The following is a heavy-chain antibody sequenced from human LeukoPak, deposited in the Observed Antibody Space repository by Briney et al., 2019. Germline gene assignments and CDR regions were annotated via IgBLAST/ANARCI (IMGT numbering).Heavy chain of an antibody. CDR2: IKQDGSEK. CDR1: GFTFSSYW. J-gene: IGHJ6*03. V-gene: IGHV3-7*01. CDR3: ARDRGRDFTIFGVEYYYYYMDV. Sequence: GGSLRLSCAASGFTFSSYWMSWVRQAPGKGLEWVANIKQDGSEKYYVDSVKGRFTISRDNAKNSLYLQMNSLRAEDTAVYYCARDRGRDFTIFGVEYYYYYMDVWGKGTTVTVSS. D-gene: IGHD3-3*01.